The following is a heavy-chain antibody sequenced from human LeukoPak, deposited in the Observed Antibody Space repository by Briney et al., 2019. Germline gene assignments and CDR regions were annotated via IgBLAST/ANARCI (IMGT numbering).Heavy chain of an antibody. CDR3: ARVFDGDAFDI. J-gene: IGHJ3*02. V-gene: IGHV4-59*01. Sequence: SETLSLTCTVSGGSISSYYWSWIRQPPGKGLEWVGYIYYSGSTNYNPSLKSRVTISVETSKNQFSLKLSSVTATDTAVYYCARVFDGDAFDIWGQGTMVTVSS. CDR2: IYYSGST. CDR1: GGSISSYY.